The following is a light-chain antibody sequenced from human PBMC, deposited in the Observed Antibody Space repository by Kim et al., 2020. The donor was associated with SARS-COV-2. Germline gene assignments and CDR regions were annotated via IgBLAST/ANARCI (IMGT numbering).Light chain of an antibody. CDR1: SSDVGGYNY. Sequence: GQSSTISCTGTSSDVGGYNYVSWYQQHPGKAPKIMIYDVSKGPSGVSNRFSGSKSGNTASLTISGLQAEDEADYYCSSYTSSDTYVFGTGTKVTVL. V-gene: IGLV2-14*04. CDR3: SSYTSSDTYV. J-gene: IGLJ1*01. CDR2: DVS.